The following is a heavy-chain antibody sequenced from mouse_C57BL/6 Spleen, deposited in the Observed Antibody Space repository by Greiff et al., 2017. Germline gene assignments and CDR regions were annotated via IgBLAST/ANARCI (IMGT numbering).Heavy chain of an antibody. V-gene: IGHV1-22*01. CDR2: INPNNGGT. D-gene: IGHD1-1*01. CDR3: ATYSYGGSYDYFDY. Sequence: EVKLMESGPELVKPGASVKMSCKASGYTFTDYNMHWVKQSHGKSLEWIGYINPNNGGTSYNQKFKGKATLTVNKSSSTAYMELRSLTSEDSAVYSCATYSYGGSYDYFDYWGQGTTLTVSS. CDR1: GYTFTDYN. J-gene: IGHJ2*01.